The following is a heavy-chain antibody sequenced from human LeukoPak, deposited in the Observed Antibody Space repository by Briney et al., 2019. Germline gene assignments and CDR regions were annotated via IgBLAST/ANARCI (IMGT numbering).Heavy chain of an antibody. CDR1: GFTFSSYA. CDR3: ARDTSLDY. D-gene: IGHD2-2*01. J-gene: IGHJ4*02. CDR2: ISYDGSNK. Sequence: GGSLRLSCAASGFTFSSYAMHWVRQAPGKGLEWVAVISYDGSNKYYADSVKGRFTISRDNSKNTLYLQMNSLRAEDTAVYYCARDTSLDYWGQGTLVTVSS. V-gene: IGHV3-30*14.